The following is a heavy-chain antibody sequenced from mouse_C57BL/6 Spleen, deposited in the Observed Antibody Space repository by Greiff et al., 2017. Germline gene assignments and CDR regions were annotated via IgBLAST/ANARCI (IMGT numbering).Heavy chain of an antibody. CDR1: GYTFTSYW. Sequence: QVQLKQPGAELVMPGASVKLSCKASGYTFTSYWMHWVKQRPGQGLEWIGEIDPSDSYTNYNQKFKGKTTLTVDKSSSTAYMQLSSLTSEDSAVYYCGRGTTVVAYYFDYWGQGTTLTVSS. CDR3: GRGTTVVAYYFDY. CDR2: IDPSDSYT. V-gene: IGHV1-69*01. D-gene: IGHD1-1*01. J-gene: IGHJ2*01.